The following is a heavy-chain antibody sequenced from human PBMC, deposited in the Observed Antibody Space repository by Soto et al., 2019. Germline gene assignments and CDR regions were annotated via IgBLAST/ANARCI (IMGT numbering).Heavy chain of an antibody. CDR2: ISAYNGNT. Sequence: QVQLVQSGAEVKKPGASVKVSCKASGYTFTSYGIIWVRQAPGQGLEWMGWISAYNGNTNYAQKLQGRVTMTTDTSTSTANMELRSLRSDDTAVYYCAREGLDFWSGYSGMDVWGQGTTVTVSS. CDR1: GYTFTSYG. V-gene: IGHV1-18*01. J-gene: IGHJ6*02. D-gene: IGHD3-3*01. CDR3: AREGLDFWSGYSGMDV.